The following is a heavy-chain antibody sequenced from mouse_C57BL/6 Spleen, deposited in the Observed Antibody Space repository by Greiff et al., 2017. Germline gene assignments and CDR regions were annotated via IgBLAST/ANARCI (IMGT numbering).Heavy chain of an antibody. CDR1: GFTFSSYG. D-gene: IGHD1-1*01. CDR2: ISSGGSYT. CDR3: ARATTVVEDFDY. V-gene: IGHV5-6*01. Sequence: EVKLMESGGDLVKPGGSLKLSCAASGFTFSSYGMSWVRQTPDKRLEWVATISSGGSYTYYPDSVKGRFTISRDNAKNTLYLQMSSLKSEDTAMYYCARATTVVEDFDYWGQGTTLTVSS. J-gene: IGHJ2*01.